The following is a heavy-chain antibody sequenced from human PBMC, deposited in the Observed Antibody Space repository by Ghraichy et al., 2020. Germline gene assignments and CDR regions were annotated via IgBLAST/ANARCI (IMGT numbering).Heavy chain of an antibody. V-gene: IGHV4-34*01. D-gene: IGHD6-19*01. Sequence: SETLSLTCAVYGGSFSGYYWSWIRQPPGKGLEWIGEINHSGSTNYNPSLKSRVTISVDTSKNQFSLKLSSVTAADTAVYYCAREGGYSSGCYIYFQHWGQGTLVTVSS. CDR2: INHSGST. CDR1: GGSFSGYY. J-gene: IGHJ1*01. CDR3: AREGGYSSGCYIYFQH.